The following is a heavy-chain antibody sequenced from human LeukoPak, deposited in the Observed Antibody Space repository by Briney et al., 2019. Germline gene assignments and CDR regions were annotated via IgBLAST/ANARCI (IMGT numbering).Heavy chain of an antibody. CDR2: IYYSGST. Sequence: SETLSLTCTFSGGSISNYYLSWIRQPPGKGLEWIGYIYYSGSTNYNPSLKSRVTISVDTSSNQFSLKLNSVTAADTAVYYCARRAYGSGSFNRYHFDYWGQGTLVAVSS. CDR3: ARRAYGSGSFNRYHFDY. J-gene: IGHJ4*02. V-gene: IGHV4-59*08. CDR1: GGSISNYY. D-gene: IGHD3-10*01.